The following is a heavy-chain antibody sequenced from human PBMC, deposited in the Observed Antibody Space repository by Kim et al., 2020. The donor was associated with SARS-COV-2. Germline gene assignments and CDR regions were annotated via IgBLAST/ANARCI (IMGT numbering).Heavy chain of an antibody. Sequence: GESLKISCKASGYSFTSHWISWVRQMPGKGLEWMGRSDPSGSYPNYSPSFQGHVTISVDKSISTAYLQWSSLKATDTAIYYCARHPYCSGGSCYNPNTYHFDTWGQGALVTVSS. CDR2: SDPSGSYP. D-gene: IGHD2-15*01. CDR1: GYSFTSHW. J-gene: IGHJ4*02. CDR3: ARHPYCSGGSCYNPNTYHFDT. V-gene: IGHV5-10-1*01.